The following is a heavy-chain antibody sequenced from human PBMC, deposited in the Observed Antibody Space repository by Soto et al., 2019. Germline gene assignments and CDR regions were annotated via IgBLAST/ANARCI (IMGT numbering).Heavy chain of an antibody. D-gene: IGHD3-16*01. V-gene: IGHV5-51*01. J-gene: IGHJ4*02. CDR2: IFPDDSDT. CDR3: FRGGVTSRTFGY. Sequence: GESLKISCKASGYIIKNYWIGWVRQMPGQGLEWMGIIFPDDSDTRYSPSFQGHVTISVDKSISTAYVQWSSLKASDSAIYYCFRGGVTSRTFGYWGQGXLVTVYS. CDR1: GYIIKNYW.